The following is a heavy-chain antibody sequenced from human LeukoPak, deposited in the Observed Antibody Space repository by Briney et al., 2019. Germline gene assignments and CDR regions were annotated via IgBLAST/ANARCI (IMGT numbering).Heavy chain of an antibody. Sequence: GGSLRLSCAASGFTFSSYAMSWVRQAPGKGLEWVSAISGSGGSTYYADSVKGRFTISRDNSKNTLYLQVNSLRAEDTAVYYCAKGFPTAGSGGSKNAFDIWGQGTMVTVSS. V-gene: IGHV3-23*01. CDR1: GFTFSSYA. D-gene: IGHD2-15*01. CDR3: AKGFPTAGSGGSKNAFDI. J-gene: IGHJ3*02. CDR2: ISGSGGST.